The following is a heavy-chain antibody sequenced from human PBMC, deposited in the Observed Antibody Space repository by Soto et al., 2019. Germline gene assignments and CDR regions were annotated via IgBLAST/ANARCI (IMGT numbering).Heavy chain of an antibody. CDR1: GFTFSSYG. D-gene: IGHD4-17*01. CDR2: IGYDGSNK. V-gene: IGHV3-33*01. J-gene: IGHJ4*02. Sequence: QVQLVESGGGVVQPGRSLRLSCAASGFTFSSYGMHWVRQAPGKGLEWVAVIGYDGSNKYYADSVKGRFTISRDNSKNTVYFQMNSLRAEDTAVYYCARGGGEYGADYWGQGTLVTVSS. CDR3: ARGGGEYGADY.